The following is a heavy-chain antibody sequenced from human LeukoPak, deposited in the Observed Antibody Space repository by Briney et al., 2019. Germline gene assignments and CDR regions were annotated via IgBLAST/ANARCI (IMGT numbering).Heavy chain of an antibody. CDR2: FFPEEADT. CDR1: GYTVFELS. J-gene: IGHJ3*02. V-gene: IGHV1-24*01. Sequence: ASVTVSCKLSGYTVFELSMHWVRQAPGKGLEWMGGFFPEEADTIYAQKFQGRVTMTEDTSTDTAYMELSGLTSEDTAMYYCATHTIFGVVTYAFHIWGRGTLVTVSS. D-gene: IGHD3-3*01. CDR3: ATHTIFGVVTYAFHI.